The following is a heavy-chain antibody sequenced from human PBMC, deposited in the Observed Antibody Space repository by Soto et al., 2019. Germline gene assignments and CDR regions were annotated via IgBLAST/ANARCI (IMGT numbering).Heavy chain of an antibody. D-gene: IGHD3-9*01. CDR1: GYTFTSYD. CDR2: MNPNSGNT. Sequence: QVQLVQSGAEVKKPGASVKVSCKASGYTFTSYDINWVRQATGQGLEWMGWMNPNSGNTGYAQKFQGRGTMTRNTSISTAYMELSSLRSEDTAVYYCARVRRVRYLDAFDIWGQGTMVTVSS. J-gene: IGHJ3*02. V-gene: IGHV1-8*01. CDR3: ARVRRVRYLDAFDI.